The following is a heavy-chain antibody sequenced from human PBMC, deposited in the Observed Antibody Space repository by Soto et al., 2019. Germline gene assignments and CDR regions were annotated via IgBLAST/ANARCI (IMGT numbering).Heavy chain of an antibody. CDR2: ISGSGGST. Sequence: EVQLLESGGGFVQPGGSLRLSCAASGLTFSSYAMSWVRQAPGKGLEWVSAISGSGGSTYYADSVKGRFTISRDNSKNTLYLQMNSLRAEDTAVYYCAKDYCSSTSCYFDYWGQGTLVTVSS. V-gene: IGHV3-23*01. D-gene: IGHD2-2*01. J-gene: IGHJ4*02. CDR1: GLTFSSYA. CDR3: AKDYCSSTSCYFDY.